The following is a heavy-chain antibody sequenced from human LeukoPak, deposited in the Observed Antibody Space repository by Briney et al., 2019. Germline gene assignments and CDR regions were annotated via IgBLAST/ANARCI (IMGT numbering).Heavy chain of an antibody. CDR3: TTMTVVPTDY. V-gene: IGHV3-21*03. D-gene: IGHD2-2*01. CDR1: GFTFSSYS. CDR2: ISSSSSYI. Sequence: PGGSLRLSCAASGFTFSSYSMNWVRQAPGKGLEWVSCISSSSSYIYYADSVKGRFTISRDNAKNSLYLQMNSLKTEDTAVYHCTTMTVVPTDYWGQGTLVTVSS. J-gene: IGHJ4*02.